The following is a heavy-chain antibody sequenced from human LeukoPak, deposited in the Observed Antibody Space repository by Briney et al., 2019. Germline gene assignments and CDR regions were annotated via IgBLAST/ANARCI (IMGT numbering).Heavy chain of an antibody. J-gene: IGHJ4*02. CDR1: GFIFNSYW. CDR2: IKQDGSER. Sequence: GGSLRLSCAASGFIFNSYWMSWVRQAPGKRLEWVGNIKQDGSERYYVDSVKGRFTISRDNAKDSLYLQMNSLRAEDTALYYCAKATGYSYGPDGYYFDYWGQGTLVTVSS. CDR3: AKATGYSYGPDGYYFDY. D-gene: IGHD5-18*01. V-gene: IGHV3-7*03.